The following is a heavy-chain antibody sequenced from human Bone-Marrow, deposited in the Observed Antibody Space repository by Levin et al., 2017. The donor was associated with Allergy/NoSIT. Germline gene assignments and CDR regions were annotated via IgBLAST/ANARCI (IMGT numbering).Heavy chain of an antibody. D-gene: IGHD3-10*01. CDR2: MNPNSGNT. J-gene: IGHJ5*02. CDR1: GYTFTSYD. V-gene: IGHV1-8*01. CDR3: ARGGEIFLWFGEFPNWFDP. Sequence: ASVKVSCKASGYTFTSYDINWVRQATGQGLEWMGWMNPNSGNTGYAQKFQGRVTMTRNTSISTAYMELSSLRSEDTAVYYCARGGEIFLWFGEFPNWFDPWGQGTLVTVSS.